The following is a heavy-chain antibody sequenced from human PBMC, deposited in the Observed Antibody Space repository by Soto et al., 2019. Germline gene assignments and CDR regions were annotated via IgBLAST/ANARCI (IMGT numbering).Heavy chain of an antibody. CDR1: GFTFSNYA. Sequence: GGSLRLSCAASGFTFSNYAMTWVRQAPGKGLEWVAGISGSGGTTFYAGSVKGRFPISRDNSKNTLYLQMNSLRAEDTAVYYCALRYCSRTTCPPLNSYFYMDVWGKGTTVTVSS. J-gene: IGHJ6*03. CDR3: ALRYCSRTTCPPLNSYFYMDV. D-gene: IGHD2-2*01. CDR2: ISGSGGTT. V-gene: IGHV3-23*01.